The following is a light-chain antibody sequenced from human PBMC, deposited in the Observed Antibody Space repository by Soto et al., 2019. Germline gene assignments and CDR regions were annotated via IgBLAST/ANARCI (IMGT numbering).Light chain of an antibody. J-gene: IGLJ2*01. CDR3: GAWDDSLNGPV. V-gene: IGLV1-44*01. CDR1: SSNIGSNT. CDR2: SHN. Sequence: QSVLTQPPSASGTPGQRVTISCSGSSSNIGSNTVNWYQQLPGTAPKLLIYSHNQRPSGVPDRFSGSQSGTSASLAISGLQSDDEADYYCGAWDDSLNGPVFGGGTQLTVL.